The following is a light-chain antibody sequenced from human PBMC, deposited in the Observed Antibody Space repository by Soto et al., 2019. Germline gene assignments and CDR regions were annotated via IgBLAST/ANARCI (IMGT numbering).Light chain of an antibody. V-gene: IGLV1-51*02. J-gene: IGLJ3*02. CDR3: GTWDSSLSARV. CDR1: SSNIGNNY. Sequence: QSVLTQPPSVSAAPGQKVTISCSGSSSNIGNNYVSWYQQFPGTAPKLLIYENNKRPSGIPDRFSGSKSGTSATLGINGLQTGDEDDYYCGTWDSSLSARVFGGGTKLTVL. CDR2: ENN.